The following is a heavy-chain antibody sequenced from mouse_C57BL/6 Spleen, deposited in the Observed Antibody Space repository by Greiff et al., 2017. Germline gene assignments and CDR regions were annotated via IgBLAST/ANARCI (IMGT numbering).Heavy chain of an antibody. J-gene: IGHJ4*01. CDR2: IYPRSGNT. Sequence: QVQLQQSGAELARPGASVKLSCKASGYTFTSYGISWVKQRTGQGLEWIGEIYPRSGNTYYNEKFKGKATLTADKSSSTAYMELRSLTSEDSAVYFCARRQVYDYGYAMDYWGQGTSVTVSS. CDR3: ARRQVYDYGYAMDY. D-gene: IGHD2-4*01. V-gene: IGHV1-81*01. CDR1: GYTFTSYG.